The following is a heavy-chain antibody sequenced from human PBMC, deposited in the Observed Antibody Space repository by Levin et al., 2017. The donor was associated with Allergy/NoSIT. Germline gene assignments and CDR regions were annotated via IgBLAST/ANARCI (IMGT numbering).Heavy chain of an antibody. CDR1: GGTFSSYA. D-gene: IGHD2-21*02. Sequence: SVKVSCKASGGTFSSYAISWVRQAPGQGLEWMGGIIPIFGTANYAQKFQGRVTITADESTSTAYMELSSLRSEDTAVYYCARVTPYCGGDCYSSHAFDIWGQGTMVTVSS. CDR3: ARVTPYCGGDCYSSHAFDI. V-gene: IGHV1-69*13. J-gene: IGHJ3*02. CDR2: IIPIFGTA.